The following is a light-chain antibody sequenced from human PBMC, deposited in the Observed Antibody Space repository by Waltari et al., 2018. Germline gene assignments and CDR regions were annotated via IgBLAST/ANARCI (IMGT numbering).Light chain of an antibody. CDR1: SNDVGAYDC. V-gene: IGLV2-14*03. Sequence: QSALTQPASVSGSPGHSITISSTATSNDVGAYDCVSWYQHHPGKVPQLLIYDVHNRPSGASDRFSGSKSGNTASLTISGLQAGDEADYYCASKTNNAAVLFGGGTKVTVL. J-gene: IGLJ3*02. CDR2: DVH. CDR3: ASKTNNAAVL.